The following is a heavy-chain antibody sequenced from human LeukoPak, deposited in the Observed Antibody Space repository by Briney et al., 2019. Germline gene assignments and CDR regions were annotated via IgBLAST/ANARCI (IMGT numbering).Heavy chain of an antibody. CDR1: GFMFNTYA. CDR2: IQYDGSIQ. D-gene: IGHD2-15*01. J-gene: IGHJ5*02. CDR3: ARLGYCDSGNCFSARPCDR. Sequence: GGSLRLSCAASGFMFNTYAMHWVRQAPGKGLEWVAFIQYDGSIQYYADSVKGRFTISRDNSKDSLYLEVSSLRPEDTAVYYCARLGYCDSGNCFSARPCDRGGQGTPVTVPS. V-gene: IGHV3-30*02.